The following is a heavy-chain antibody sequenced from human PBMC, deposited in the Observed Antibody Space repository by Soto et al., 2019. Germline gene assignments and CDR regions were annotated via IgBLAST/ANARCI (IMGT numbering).Heavy chain of an antibody. V-gene: IGHV4-34*01. CDR1: VCSFISDY. D-gene: IGHD1-20*01. Sequence: KTSSTXSLTCSFSVCSFISDYFSWIRQPPGKGLELIGEVNQSGTTNYNPSLKSRVDISLDTSKKQFSLRLSSVTAAESAVYYCARVELNGKIYKKALETWGQRTLVNVYS. CDR2: VNQSGTT. CDR3: ARVELNGKIYKKALET. J-gene: IGHJ4*02.